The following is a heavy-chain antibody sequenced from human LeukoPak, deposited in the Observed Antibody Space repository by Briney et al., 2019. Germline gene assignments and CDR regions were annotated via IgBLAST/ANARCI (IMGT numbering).Heavy chain of an antibody. CDR1: GYRFTTYW. CDR3: ATTQQQPNDAFDI. D-gene: IGHD6-13*01. CDR2: IYPGDSDT. J-gene: IGHJ3*02. Sequence: GESLKISCKGSGYRFTTYWIAWVRQLPGKGLEWMGTIYPGDSDTRYSPSFQGQVTISADKSISTAYLQWSSLKASDTAMYYCATTQQQPNDAFDIWGQGTMVTVSS. V-gene: IGHV5-51*01.